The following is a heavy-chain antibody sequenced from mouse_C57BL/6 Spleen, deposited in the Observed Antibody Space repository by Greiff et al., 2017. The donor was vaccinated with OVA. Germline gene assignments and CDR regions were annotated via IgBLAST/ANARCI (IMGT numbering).Heavy chain of an antibody. Sequence: VQLKQSGPELVKPGASVKISCKDSGYTFTDYYMNWVKQSHGKSLEWIGDINPNNGGTSYNQKFKGKATLTVDKSSSTAYMELRSLTSEDSAVYYCARRGDYDPYYAMDYWGQGTSVTVSS. CDR2: INPNNGGT. CDR3: ARRGDYDPYYAMDY. CDR1: GYTFTDYY. D-gene: IGHD2-4*01. V-gene: IGHV1-26*01. J-gene: IGHJ4*01.